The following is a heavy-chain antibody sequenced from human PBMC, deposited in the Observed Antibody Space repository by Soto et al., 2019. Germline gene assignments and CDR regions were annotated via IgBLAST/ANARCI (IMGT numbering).Heavy chain of an antibody. D-gene: IGHD3-16*02. CDR2: INPNSGGT. CDR1: GYTFTGYY. V-gene: IGHV1-2*02. CDR3: ARDPGLFGGVLVGPVGN. J-gene: IGHJ4*02. Sequence: SSVQVSCKASGYTFTGYYMHWVRQAPGQGLEWMGWINPNSGGTNYAQKFQGRVTMTRDTSISTAYMELSRLRSDDTAVYYCARDPGLFGGVLVGPVGNWGQATLVTVPS.